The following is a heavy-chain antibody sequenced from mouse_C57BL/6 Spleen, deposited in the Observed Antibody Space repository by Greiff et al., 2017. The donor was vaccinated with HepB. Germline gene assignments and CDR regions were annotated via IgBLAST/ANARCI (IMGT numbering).Heavy chain of an antibody. CDR2: IDPETGGT. D-gene: IGHD1-1*01. J-gene: IGHJ1*03. Sequence: QVQLQQSGAELVRPGASVTLSCKASGYTFTDYEMHWVKQTPVHGLEWIGAIDPETGGTAYNQKFKGKAILTADKSSSTAYMELRSLTSEDSAVYYCTRGGIRYGREESSYWYFDVWGTGTTVTVSS. CDR1: GYTFTDYE. V-gene: IGHV1-15*01. CDR3: TRGGIRYGREESSYWYFDV.